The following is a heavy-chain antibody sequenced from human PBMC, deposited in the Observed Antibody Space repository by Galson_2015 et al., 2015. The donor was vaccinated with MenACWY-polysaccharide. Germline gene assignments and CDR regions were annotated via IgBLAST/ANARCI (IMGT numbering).Heavy chain of an antibody. Sequence: SLRLSCAASGFTFSSASMNWVRQAPGKGLEWVGRIKRTTDGGTVGYAAPVRDRFTVSRDDSKNKLYLQMNSLRTEDTAVYYCGYSSGTYYNFWGQGTLVTVSS. D-gene: IGHD3-10*01. CDR3: GYSSGTYYNF. V-gene: IGHV3-15*01. CDR2: IKRTTDGGTV. J-gene: IGHJ4*02. CDR1: GFTFSSAS.